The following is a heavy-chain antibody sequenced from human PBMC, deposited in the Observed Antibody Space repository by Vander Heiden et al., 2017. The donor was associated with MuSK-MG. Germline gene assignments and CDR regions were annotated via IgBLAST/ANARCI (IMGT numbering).Heavy chain of an antibody. Sequence: QVQLVQSGAAVKKPGSSVKVSCKASGGTFSSYAISWVRQAPGQGLEWMGGIIPIFGTANYAQKFQGRVTITADESTSTAYMELSSLRSEDTAVYYCAREGEAITMVRGVISLDAFDIWGQGTMVTVSS. CDR3: AREGEAITMVRGVISLDAFDI. J-gene: IGHJ3*02. CDR1: GGTFSSYA. D-gene: IGHD3-10*01. V-gene: IGHV1-69*12. CDR2: IIPIFGTA.